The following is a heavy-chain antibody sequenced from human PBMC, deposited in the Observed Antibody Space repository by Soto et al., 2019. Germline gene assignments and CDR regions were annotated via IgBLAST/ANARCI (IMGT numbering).Heavy chain of an antibody. J-gene: IGHJ5*01. CDR2: IIPILGIA. D-gene: IGHD5-12*01. CDR3: VREGSDYDGNWFDS. V-gene: IGHV1-69*02. CDR1: GGTFSSYT. Sequence: VASVKVSCKASGGTFSSYTISWVRQAPGQGLEWMGRIIPILGIANYAQKFQGRVTITADKSTSTAYMELSSLRSEDTAMYYCVREGSDYDGNWFDSWGQGTLVTVSS.